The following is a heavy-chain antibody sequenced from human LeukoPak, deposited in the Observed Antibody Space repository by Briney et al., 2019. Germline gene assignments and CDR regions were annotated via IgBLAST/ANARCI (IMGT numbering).Heavy chain of an antibody. Sequence: ASVKVSCKASGYTFTSYGISWVRQAPGQGLEWMGWISAYNGNTNYAQKLQGRVTMTTDTSTSTAYMELRSLRSDDTAVYYCARDLFYDSSGYYFWPTWGQGTLVTVPS. V-gene: IGHV1-18*01. CDR1: GYTFTSYG. D-gene: IGHD3-22*01. CDR3: ARDLFYDSSGYYFWPT. CDR2: ISAYNGNT. J-gene: IGHJ5*02.